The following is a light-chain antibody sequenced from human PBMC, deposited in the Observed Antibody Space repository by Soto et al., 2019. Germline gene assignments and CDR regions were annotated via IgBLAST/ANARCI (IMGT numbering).Light chain of an antibody. Sequence: DIVMTQSPLSLPVTPGEPASISCRSSQSLLHSNGYNYLDWYLQKPGQSPQLLIYLGSNRASGVPDRFSGSGSGTDFTLKISRVETEDVGIYYCMQALQTITFGQGTRLE. V-gene: IGKV2-28*01. J-gene: IGKJ5*01. CDR2: LGS. CDR3: MQALQTIT. CDR1: QSLLHSNGYNY.